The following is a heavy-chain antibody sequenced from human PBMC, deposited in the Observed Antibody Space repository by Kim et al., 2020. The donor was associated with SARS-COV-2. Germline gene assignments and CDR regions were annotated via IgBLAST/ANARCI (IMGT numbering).Heavy chain of an antibody. J-gene: IGHJ4*02. CDR3: ARAPYDILTGYYTEPFDY. V-gene: IGHV4-39*01. CDR2: IYYSGST. CDR1: GGSISSSSYY. D-gene: IGHD3-9*01. Sequence: SETLSLTCTVSGGSISSSSYYWGWIRQPPGKGLEWIGSIYYSGSTYYNPSLKSRVTISVDTSKNQFSLKLSSVTAADTAVYYCARAPYDILTGYYTEPFDYWGQGTLVTVSS.